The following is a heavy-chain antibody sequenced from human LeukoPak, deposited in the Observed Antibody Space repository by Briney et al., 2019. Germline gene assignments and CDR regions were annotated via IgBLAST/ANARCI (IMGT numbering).Heavy chain of an antibody. CDR2: ISSSSSHI. J-gene: IGHJ4*02. Sequence: PGGSLRLSCAASGFTFSSYSMNWVRQAPGKGLEWVSYISSSSSHIYYVDSVKGRFTISRDNAKSSLYLQMNSLRAEDTAVYYCAKVGITMIVVWGQGTLVTVSS. D-gene: IGHD3-22*01. CDR1: GFTFSSYS. V-gene: IGHV3-21*04. CDR3: AKVGITMIVV.